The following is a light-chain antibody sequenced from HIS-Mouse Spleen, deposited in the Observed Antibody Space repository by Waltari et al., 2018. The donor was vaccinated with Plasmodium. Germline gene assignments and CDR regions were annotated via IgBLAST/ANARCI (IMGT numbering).Light chain of an antibody. CDR3: YSTDSSGNHRV. V-gene: IGLV3-10*01. J-gene: IGLJ3*02. CDR2: EDS. Sequence: SYELTQPPSVSVSPGQTARITCSGDALPKKYAYWYQQKSGQAPARVLDEDSKRPSGSPERFSGSRSGTMATLTISGAQVEDEADYYCYSTDSSGNHRVFGGGTKLTVL. CDR1: ALPKKY.